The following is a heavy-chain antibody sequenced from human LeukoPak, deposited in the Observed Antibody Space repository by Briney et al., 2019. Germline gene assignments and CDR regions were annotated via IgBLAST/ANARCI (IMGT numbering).Heavy chain of an antibody. V-gene: IGHV4-39*01. J-gene: IGHJ5*02. D-gene: IGHD6-6*01. CDR2: IYYSANT. CDR1: GGSISSSSYY. CDR3: ARLPSGYTSSLGVFDP. Sequence: SETLSLTCTVSGGSISSSSYYWGWIRQPPGKGLEWIGSIYYSANTYYNPSLESRVTISVDTSKSQFSLKLNSLTAADTAVYYCARLPSGYTSSLGVFDPWGQGTLVTVSS.